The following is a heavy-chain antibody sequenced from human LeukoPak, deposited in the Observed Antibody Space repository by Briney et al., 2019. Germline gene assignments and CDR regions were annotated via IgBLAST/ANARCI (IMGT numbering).Heavy chain of an antibody. J-gene: IGHJ4*02. V-gene: IGHV3-7*01. CDR1: GFTFSSYW. Sequence: GGSLRLSCAASGFTFSSYWMSWVRQAPGKGLHLLANIKQDGSEKQYVDSVKGRFTISRDNAKNSLYLQMNSLRAEDTAVYYCGRAHRSSGFGVDYWGQGTLVTVSS. CDR3: GRAHRSSGFGVDY. CDR2: IKQDGSEK. D-gene: IGHD6-6*01.